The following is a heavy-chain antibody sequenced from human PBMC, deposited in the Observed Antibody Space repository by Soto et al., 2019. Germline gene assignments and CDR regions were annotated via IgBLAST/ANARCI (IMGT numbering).Heavy chain of an antibody. Sequence: QVQLVQSGAEVKKPGASVKVSCKASGYIFNRYVMHWVRQAPGQRPEWMGWIDAGNGKTKYSEKFQGRVTITRDTSASTAYMELTTLRSVDTAVYYCARGRGWYDYWGQGTLVIVSS. CDR2: IDAGNGKT. V-gene: IGHV1-3*01. CDR1: GYIFNRYV. J-gene: IGHJ4*02. D-gene: IGHD6-19*01. CDR3: ARGRGWYDY.